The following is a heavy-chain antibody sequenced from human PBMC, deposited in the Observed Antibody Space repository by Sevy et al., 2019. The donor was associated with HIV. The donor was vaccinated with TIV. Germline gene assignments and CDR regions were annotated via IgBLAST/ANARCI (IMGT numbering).Heavy chain of an antibody. CDR1: GFTFSDYA. CDR2: MNWKGDNT. V-gene: IGHV3-20*04. J-gene: IGHJ3*01. CDR3: ARNTYYYDSTRYGAFDL. D-gene: IGHD3-22*01. Sequence: GGSLRLSCVASGFTFSDYAMSWVRQPPGKGLEWVSSMNWKGDNTGYADSLKGRFTISRDSTKNSLFLQINSLRVEDTALYYCARNTYYYDSTRYGAFDLWGQGTMVTVSS.